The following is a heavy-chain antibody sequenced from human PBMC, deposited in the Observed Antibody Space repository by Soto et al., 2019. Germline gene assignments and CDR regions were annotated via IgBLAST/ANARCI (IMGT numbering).Heavy chain of an antibody. J-gene: IGHJ4*02. V-gene: IGHV3-64D*06. CDR1: GFNFMSYA. CDR3: AKDQWGLSGEWLGGYFDH. CDR2: ISRDGRIT. D-gene: IGHD2-8*02. Sequence: PGVSLRLSCSVSGFNFMSYAMHWVRRAPGRRLEHVSAISRDGRITYYAASVNDRFTITRDNSKNTLYLQMSSLSVDDTAVYYCAKDQWGLSGEWLGGYFDHWGQGTQVTVSS.